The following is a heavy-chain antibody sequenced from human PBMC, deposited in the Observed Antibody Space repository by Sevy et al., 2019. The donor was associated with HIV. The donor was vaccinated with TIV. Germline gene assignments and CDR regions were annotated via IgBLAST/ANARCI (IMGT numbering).Heavy chain of an antibody. CDR2: VDNDGSGT. Sequence: GGCLRLSCAASGFTFTNYWMHWVRQAPGKGLVWLSRVDNDGSGTNYADSVKGRFTISRDNAKNTVYLQMNSLRAEDTAVHYCTRDMYGIDYWGQGTLVTVSS. J-gene: IGHJ4*02. D-gene: IGHD2-8*01. CDR1: GFTFTNYW. CDR3: TRDMYGIDY. V-gene: IGHV3-74*01.